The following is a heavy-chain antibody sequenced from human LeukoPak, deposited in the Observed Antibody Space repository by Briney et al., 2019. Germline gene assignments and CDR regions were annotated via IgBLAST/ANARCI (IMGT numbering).Heavy chain of an antibody. CDR2: IYYSGST. Sequence: SETLSLTCTVSGGSISSSSYYWGWIRQPPGKGLEWIGSIYYSGSTYYNPSLKSRVTISVDTSKNQFTLNLSSVTAADSAVYFCTRDRRGGYNYVDLWGQGILVTVSS. J-gene: IGHJ5*02. V-gene: IGHV4-39*06. CDR1: GGSISSSSYY. D-gene: IGHD5-24*01. CDR3: TRDRRGGYNYVDL.